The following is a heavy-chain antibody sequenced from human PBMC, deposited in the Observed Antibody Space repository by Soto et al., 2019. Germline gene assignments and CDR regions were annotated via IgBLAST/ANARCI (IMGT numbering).Heavy chain of an antibody. CDR1: GGSIRSSSYY. J-gene: IGHJ6*02. CDR3: ARQTFTLYYYYYGMDV. V-gene: IGHV4-39*01. CDR2: IYYSVST. Sequence: LEPLSLTPIVCGGSIRSSSYYWGCIRQPPGKGLEWIGSIYYSVSTYYNPSFKSRVTLSVDPSKSYFSLKLSSVTGADTAVYYCARQTFTLYYYYYGMDVWGQGTTVTVSS.